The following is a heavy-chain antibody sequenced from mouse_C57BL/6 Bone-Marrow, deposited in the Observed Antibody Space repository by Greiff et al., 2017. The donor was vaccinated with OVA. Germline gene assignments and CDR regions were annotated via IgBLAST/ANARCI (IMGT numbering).Heavy chain of an antibody. D-gene: IGHD1-1*01. V-gene: IGHV5-17*01. Sequence: EVQLVESGGGLVKPGGSLKLSCAASGFTFSDYGMHWVRQAPEKGLEWVAYISSGSSTIYYADTVKGRFTISRDNAKNTLFLQMTSLRSEDTAMYYCARQHYYGSSYLDYWGQGTTLTVSS. J-gene: IGHJ2*01. CDR2: ISSGSSTI. CDR1: GFTFSDYG. CDR3: ARQHYYGSSYLDY.